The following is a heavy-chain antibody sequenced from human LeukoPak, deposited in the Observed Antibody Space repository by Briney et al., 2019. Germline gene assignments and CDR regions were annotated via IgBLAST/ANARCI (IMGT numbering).Heavy chain of an antibody. J-gene: IGHJ6*03. CDR3: ARGISRGRIAARHYYYYMDV. CDR1: GGSFSGYY. V-gene: IGHV4-34*01. Sequence: SETLSLTCAVYGGSFSGYYWSWIRQPPGKGLEWIGEINHSGSTNYNPSLKSRVTISVDTSKNQFSLKLSSVTAADTAVYYCARGISRGRIAARHYYYYMDVWGKGTTVTVSS. D-gene: IGHD6-6*01. CDR2: INHSGST.